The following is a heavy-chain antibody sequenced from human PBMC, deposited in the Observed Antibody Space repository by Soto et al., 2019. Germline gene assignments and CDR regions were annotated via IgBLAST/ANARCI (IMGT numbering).Heavy chain of an antibody. CDR2: INPSGGST. D-gene: IGHD6-19*01. Sequence: ASVKVSCKASGYTFTSYYMHWVRQAPGQGLEWMGIINPSGGSTSYAQKFQGRVTMTRDTSTSTVYMELSRLRSEDTAVYYCASIAVAGTGLDYWGQGTLVTVSS. V-gene: IGHV1-46*01. J-gene: IGHJ4*02. CDR1: GYTFTSYY. CDR3: ASIAVAGTGLDY.